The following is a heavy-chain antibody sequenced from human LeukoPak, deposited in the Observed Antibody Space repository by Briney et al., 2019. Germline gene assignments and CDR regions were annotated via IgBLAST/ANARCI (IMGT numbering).Heavy chain of an antibody. V-gene: IGHV4-59*01. CDR1: GGSISSYY. CDR3: ASFYYEVI. D-gene: IGHD3-22*01. Sequence: SETLSLTCTVSGGSISSYYWSWIRQPPGKGLEWIGYIYYSGSTNYNPSLKSRVTISVDTSKNQFSLKLSSVTAADTAVYYCASFYYEVIWGQGTLVTVSS. J-gene: IGHJ4*02. CDR2: IYYSGST.